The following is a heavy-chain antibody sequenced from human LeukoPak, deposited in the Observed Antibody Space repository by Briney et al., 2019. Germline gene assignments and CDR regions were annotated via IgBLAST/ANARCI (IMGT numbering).Heavy chain of an antibody. CDR2: INWNGGST. CDR1: GFTFDDYG. D-gene: IGHD3-22*01. J-gene: IGHJ4*02. CDR3: TRDSYYDSSGYYWGDVRSY. Sequence: GGSLRLSCAASGFTFDDYGMSWVRHAPGKGLEWVSGINWNGGSTGYADSVKGRFTISRDNSKNTLYLQMNSLRAEDTAVYYCTRDSYYDSSGYYWGDVRSYWGQGTLVTVSS. V-gene: IGHV3-20*04.